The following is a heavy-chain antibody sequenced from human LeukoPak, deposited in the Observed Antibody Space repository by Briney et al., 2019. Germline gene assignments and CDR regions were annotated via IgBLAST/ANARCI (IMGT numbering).Heavy chain of an antibody. CDR2: IGPSGSNI. CDR3: ARVIAVAGLQH. V-gene: IGHV3-48*01. CDR1: GFTFGIYA. J-gene: IGHJ1*01. Sequence: PGGSLRLSCAASGFTFGIYAMNWVRQAPGKGLEWVSYIGPSGSNIYYADSVKGRFTISRDNAKDSLYLQMNSLRAEDTAVYYCARVIAVAGLQHWGQGTLVTVSS. D-gene: IGHD6-19*01.